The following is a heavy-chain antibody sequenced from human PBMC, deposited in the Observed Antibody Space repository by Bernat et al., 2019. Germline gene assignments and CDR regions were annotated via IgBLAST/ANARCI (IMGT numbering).Heavy chain of an antibody. CDR2: IWYDGSNK. CDR3: ARAGGVRDYYYYYGMDV. D-gene: IGHD2-8*02. J-gene: IGHJ6*02. Sequence: QAQLVESGGGVVQPGRSLRLSCAASGFTFSSYGMHWVRQAPGKGLEWVAVIWYDGSNKYYADSVKGRFTISRDNSKNTLYLQMNSLRAEDTAVYYCARAGGVRDYYYYYGMDVWGQGTTVTVSS. CDR1: GFTFSSYG. V-gene: IGHV3-33*01.